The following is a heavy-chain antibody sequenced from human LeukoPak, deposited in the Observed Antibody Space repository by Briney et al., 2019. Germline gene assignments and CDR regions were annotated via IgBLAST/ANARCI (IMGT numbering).Heavy chain of an antibody. CDR2: ISYDGSNK. Sequence: GRSLRLSCAASGFTFSSYAMHWVRQAPGKGLEWVAVISYDGSNKYYADSVKGRFTISRDNSKNTLYLQMNSLRAEDTAVYYSARDTKYSSGYGGLDYWGQGTLVTVSS. V-gene: IGHV3-30*04. J-gene: IGHJ4*02. CDR1: GFTFSSYA. D-gene: IGHD3-22*01. CDR3: ARDTKYSSGYGGLDY.